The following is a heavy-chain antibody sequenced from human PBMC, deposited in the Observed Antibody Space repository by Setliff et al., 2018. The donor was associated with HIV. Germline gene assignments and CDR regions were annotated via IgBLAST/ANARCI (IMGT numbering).Heavy chain of an antibody. CDR3: AISNFWSSYSTSPPDYFDY. V-gene: IGHV4-38-2*01. D-gene: IGHD3-3*01. CDR2: IYHSGSA. CDR1: RHSISNGYY. J-gene: IGHJ4*02. Sequence: PSETLSLTCSVFRHSISNGYYWGWIRQPTGKGLEWIGSIYHSGSAYYNPPLESRVTILVDTSKNHFSLNLSSVTAADTAVYYCAISNFWSSYSTSPPDYFDYWGQGMLVTVSS.